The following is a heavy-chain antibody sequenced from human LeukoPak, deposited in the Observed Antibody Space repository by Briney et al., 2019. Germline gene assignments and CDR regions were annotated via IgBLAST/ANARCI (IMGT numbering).Heavy chain of an antibody. CDR1: GFTFSSYD. V-gene: IGHV3-33*06. CDR3: AKASLPYSSNLCPLDY. J-gene: IGHJ4*02. D-gene: IGHD6-13*01. CDR2: MYYDGSSR. Sequence: PGGSLRLSCTASGFTFSSYDMHWVRQAPGKGLEGGAVMYYDGSSRYYADSVKGRFTVSRDNSKNTLFLQMSRLRDEDTAVYFCAKASLPYSSNLCPLDYWGQGTLVSVSS.